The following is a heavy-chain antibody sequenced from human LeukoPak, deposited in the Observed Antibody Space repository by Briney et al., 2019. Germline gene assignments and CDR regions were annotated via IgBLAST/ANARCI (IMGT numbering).Heavy chain of an antibody. CDR3: ARDYCGGTTCYPDY. D-gene: IGHD2-2*01. J-gene: IGHJ4*02. Sequence: SETLSLTCTVSGDSLSSRKYYWNWIRQPPGKTLVWIGYFHSSGNTIYNPSLKSRATISADTSKNQFSLTVTSVTAADTAFYYCARDYCGGTTCYPDYWGQGTLVTVSS. CDR1: GDSLSSRKYY. V-gene: IGHV4-61*01. CDR2: FHSSGNT.